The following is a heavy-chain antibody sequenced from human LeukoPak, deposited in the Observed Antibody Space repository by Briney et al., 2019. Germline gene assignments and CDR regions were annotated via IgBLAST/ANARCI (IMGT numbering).Heavy chain of an antibody. J-gene: IGHJ5*02. V-gene: IGHV4-4*07. CDR2: IYTSGST. CDR1: GGSISSYY. CDR3: ARDQVYCTNGVCEADWFDP. Sequence: PSETLSLTCTVSGGSISSYYWSWIRQPAGKGLEWIGRIYTSGSTNYNPSLKSRVTMSVDTSKNQFSLKVSSVTAADTAVYYCARDQVYCTNGVCEADWFDPWGQGTLVTVSS. D-gene: IGHD2-8*01.